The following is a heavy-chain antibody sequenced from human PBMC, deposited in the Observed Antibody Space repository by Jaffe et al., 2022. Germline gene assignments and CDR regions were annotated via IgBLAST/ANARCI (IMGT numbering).Heavy chain of an antibody. CDR1: GGSISSSNW. CDR3: ARGPCSGGSCYSRPSYNWFDP. CDR2: IYHSGST. D-gene: IGHD2-15*01. Sequence: QVQLQESGPGLVKPSGTLSLTCAVSGGSISSSNWWSWVRQPPGKGLEWIGEIYHSGSTNYNPSLKSRVTISVDKSKNQFSLKLSSVTAADTAVYYCARGPCSGGSCYSRPSYNWFDPWGQGTLVTVSS. V-gene: IGHV4-4*02. J-gene: IGHJ5*02.